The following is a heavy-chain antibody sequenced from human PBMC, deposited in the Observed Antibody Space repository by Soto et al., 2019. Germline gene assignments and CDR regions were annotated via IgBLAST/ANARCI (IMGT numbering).Heavy chain of an antibody. CDR2: IWYDGSDK. CDR1: GFTFSSYW. V-gene: IGHV3-33*08. Sequence: VQLVESGGGLVQPGGSLRLSCAASGFTFSSYWMHWVRQAPGKGLVWVAVIWYDGSDKYYTGSVEGRFTISRDNSKNTLFLQMNSLRAEDTAVYYCARDIASRRFDQWGQGTLVIVSS. D-gene: IGHD6-13*01. J-gene: IGHJ4*02. CDR3: ARDIASRRFDQ.